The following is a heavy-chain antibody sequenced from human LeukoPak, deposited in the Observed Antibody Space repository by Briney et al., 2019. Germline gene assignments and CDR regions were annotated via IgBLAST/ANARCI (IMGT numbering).Heavy chain of an antibody. CDR3: ARDYYGDPLDY. V-gene: IGHV3-48*03. Sequence: GGSLRLSCAASGFTFSSYEMNWARQAPGKGLEWVSYISSSGSTIYYADSVKGRFTISRDNAKNSLYLQMNSLRAEDTAVYYCARDYYGDPLDYWGQGTLVTVSS. J-gene: IGHJ4*02. CDR2: ISSSGSTI. D-gene: IGHD2-21*01. CDR1: GFTFSSYE.